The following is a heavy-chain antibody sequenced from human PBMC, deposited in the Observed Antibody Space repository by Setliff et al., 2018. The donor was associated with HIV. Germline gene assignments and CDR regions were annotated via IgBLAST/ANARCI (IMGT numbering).Heavy chain of an antibody. CDR2: IIPIFGTA. CDR1: GDTITNYG. V-gene: IGHV1-69*05. D-gene: IGHD6-13*01. Sequence: SVKVSCKASGDTITNYGLSWVRQAPGQGLEWMGGIIPIFGTANYAQKFQGRVTITTDESTSTAYMELSSLRSEDTAVYYCARVREYDSSSPGIDYYYMDVWGKGTTVTVSS. CDR3: ARVREYDSSSPGIDYYYMDV. J-gene: IGHJ6*03.